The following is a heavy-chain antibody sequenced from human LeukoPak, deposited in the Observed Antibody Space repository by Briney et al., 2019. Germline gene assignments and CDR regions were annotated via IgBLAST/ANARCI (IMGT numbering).Heavy chain of an antibody. J-gene: IGHJ5*02. V-gene: IGHV4-34*01. Sequence: SETLSLTCAVYGGSFSDYYWSWIRQPPGKGLEWIGEINHSGSTNYNPSLKSRVTISVDTSKNQFSLKLSSVTAADTAVYYCARLGGGAHLWFGESKRYNWFDPWGQGTLVTVSS. CDR3: ARLGGGAHLWFGESKRYNWFDP. D-gene: IGHD3-10*01. CDR1: GGSFSDYY. CDR2: INHSGST.